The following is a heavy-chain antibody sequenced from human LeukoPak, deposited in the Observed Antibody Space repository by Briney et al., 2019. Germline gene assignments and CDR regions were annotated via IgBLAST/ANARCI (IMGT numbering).Heavy chain of an antibody. CDR2: INTNTGNP. Sequence: ASVKVSCKASGYTFTSYAMNWVRQAPGQGLEWMGWINTNTGNPTYAQGFTGRFVFSLDTSVSTAYLQISSLKAEDTAVYYCATQRYRSSTSCQRFDYWGQGTLVTVSS. D-gene: IGHD2-2*01. CDR3: ATQRYRSSTSCQRFDY. J-gene: IGHJ4*02. V-gene: IGHV7-4-1*02. CDR1: GYTFTSYA.